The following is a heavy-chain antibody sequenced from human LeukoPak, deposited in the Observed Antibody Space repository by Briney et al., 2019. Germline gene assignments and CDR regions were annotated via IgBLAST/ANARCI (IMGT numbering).Heavy chain of an antibody. Sequence: KSSETLSLTCTVSGVSVSSSYWSWIRQPAGMRLEWIGRIHSSSSTNYNPSLKSRVTMSLDTSKNQFSLRLSSVTAADTAVYYCAREDGSSWKYYYYYMDVWGKGTTVTVSS. CDR1: GVSVSSSY. J-gene: IGHJ6*03. V-gene: IGHV4-4*07. D-gene: IGHD6-13*01. CDR2: IHSSSST. CDR3: AREDGSSWKYYYYYMDV.